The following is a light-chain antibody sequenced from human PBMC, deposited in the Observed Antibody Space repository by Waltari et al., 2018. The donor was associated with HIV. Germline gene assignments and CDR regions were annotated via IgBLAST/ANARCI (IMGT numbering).Light chain of an antibody. CDR2: WAS. CDR3: QQYYTVPPT. Sequence: DIVMTQSPDSLTVSLGERATINCTSSRTVFYSSDNQNYLAWYLQRPGQSPKVLIFWASTRAVGVSDRFRGSGSGTHFSLTLSSLQADDVGIYYCQQYYTVPPTFGGGTKVEI. V-gene: IGKV4-1*01. J-gene: IGKJ4*01. CDR1: RTVFYSSDNQNY.